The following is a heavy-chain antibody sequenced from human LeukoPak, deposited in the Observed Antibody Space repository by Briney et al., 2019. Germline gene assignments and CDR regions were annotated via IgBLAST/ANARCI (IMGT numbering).Heavy chain of an antibody. D-gene: IGHD4-23*01. J-gene: IGHJ3*02. CDR1: GGSISSHY. CDR3: ARETTVVTPGRSDVFDI. CDR2: IYYSGST. V-gene: IGHV4-59*11. Sequence: SETLSLTCSVSGGSISSHYWNWIRQPPGKGLEWIGYIYYSGSTNYNPSLKSRVTISVDTSKNQFSLKLSSVTAADTAVYYCARETTVVTPGRSDVFDIWGQGTMVTVSS.